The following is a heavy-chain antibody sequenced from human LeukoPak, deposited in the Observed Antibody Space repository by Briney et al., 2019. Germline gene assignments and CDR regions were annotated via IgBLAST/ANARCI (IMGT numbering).Heavy chain of an antibody. CDR1: GFTFSSYA. J-gene: IGHJ4*02. CDR2: ISGSGGST. Sequence: GGSLRLSCAASGFTFSSYAMSWVRQAPGKGLEWVSAISGSGGSTYYADSVKGRFTISRDNSKNTLYLQMNSLRAEDTAVYYCAKDSVYHAKPRYYFDYWGQGTLVTVSS. V-gene: IGHV3-23*01. CDR3: AKDSVYHAKPRYYFDY. D-gene: IGHD1-14*01.